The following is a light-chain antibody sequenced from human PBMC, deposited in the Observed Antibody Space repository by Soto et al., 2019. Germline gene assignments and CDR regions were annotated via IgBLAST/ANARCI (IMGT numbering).Light chain of an antibody. CDR3: YSYTSSNTVL. Sequence: QSALTQPASVSGSPGQSITISCTGTSSDVGGYNYVSWYLQYPGKAPKLMIYEVSNRPSGVSDRFSGSKSGNTASLTISGLQAEDEGDYYCYSYTSSNTVLFGGGTKLTVL. CDR2: EVS. CDR1: SSDVGGYNY. J-gene: IGLJ2*01. V-gene: IGLV2-14*01.